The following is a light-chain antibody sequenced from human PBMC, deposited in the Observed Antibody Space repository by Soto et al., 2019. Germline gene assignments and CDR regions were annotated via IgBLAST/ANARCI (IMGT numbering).Light chain of an antibody. V-gene: IGKV3-11*01. CDR2: DAS. CDR3: HQRSNWPWT. J-gene: IGKJ1*01. Sequence: EIVLTQSPGTLSLSPGERVTLSCRASQSVSSYLAWYQQKPAQAPRLLIYDASNKATGIPARFSGSGSGTDFTLTISSPEPEDFAVYFCHQRSNWPWTFGQGTKVDIK. CDR1: QSVSSY.